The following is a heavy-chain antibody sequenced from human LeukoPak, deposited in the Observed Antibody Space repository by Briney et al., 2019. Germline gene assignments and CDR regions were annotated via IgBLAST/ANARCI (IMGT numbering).Heavy chain of an antibody. J-gene: IGHJ4*02. D-gene: IGHD6-19*01. CDR1: GFTFDDYA. Sequence: PGGSLRLSCAASGFTFDDYAMHWVRQAPGKGLEWVSGISWNSGSIGYADSVKGRFTISRDNSKNTLYLQMGSLRAEDMAVYYCARDPGGSSGWTGQYYFDYWGQGTLVTVSS. CDR3: ARDPGGSSGWTGQYYFDY. CDR2: ISWNSGSI. V-gene: IGHV3-9*03.